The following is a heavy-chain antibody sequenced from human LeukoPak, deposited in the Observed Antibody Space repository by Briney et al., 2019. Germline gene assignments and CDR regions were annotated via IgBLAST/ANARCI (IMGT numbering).Heavy chain of an antibody. CDR1: GFTFSGSP. D-gene: IGHD5-24*01. J-gene: IGHJ4*02. Sequence: GGSLRLSYAASGFTFSGSPILWVRQASGKGLEWVGRIRSKADNYATAYAASVQGRCTISRDDSKNTAYLQLNSLKIEDTAVYYCTQFNYWGQGALVTVSS. CDR2: IRSKADNYAT. CDR3: TQFNY. V-gene: IGHV3-73*01.